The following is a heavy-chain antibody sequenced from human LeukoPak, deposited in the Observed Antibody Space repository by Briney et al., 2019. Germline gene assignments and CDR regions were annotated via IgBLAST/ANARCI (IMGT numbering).Heavy chain of an antibody. V-gene: IGHV3-74*01. J-gene: IGHJ3*02. CDR1: GFTFSGYW. CDR2: INSDGSNT. CDR3: ARAAVGGAFDI. Sequence: HPGGSLRLSCAASGFTFSGYWMHWVRHPPGKGLGWVSRINSDGSNTIYADSVKGRFTISRDNAKNTLCLQMNSLRAEDTAVYYCARAAVGGAFDIWGQGTMVTVSS. D-gene: IGHD3-16*01.